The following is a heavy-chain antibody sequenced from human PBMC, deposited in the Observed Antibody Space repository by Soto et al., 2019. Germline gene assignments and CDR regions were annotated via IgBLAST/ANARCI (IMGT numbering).Heavy chain of an antibody. Sequence: SETLSLTCAAYGGSLSGYYWSWIRQPPGRGLEWIGEINHSGSTNYNPSLKSRVTISVDTSKNQFSLKLSSVTAADTAVYYCASSSVYCSGGSCHEIDYWGQGTLVTVSS. D-gene: IGHD2-15*01. CDR2: INHSGST. CDR1: GGSLSGYY. J-gene: IGHJ4*02. CDR3: ASSSVYCSGGSCHEIDY. V-gene: IGHV4-34*01.